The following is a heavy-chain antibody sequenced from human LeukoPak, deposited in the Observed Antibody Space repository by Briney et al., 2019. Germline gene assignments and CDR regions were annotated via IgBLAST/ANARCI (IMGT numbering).Heavy chain of an antibody. CDR1: GFTFSSYA. J-gene: IGHJ4*02. CDR2: ISGSGGST. Sequence: PGGSLRLSCAASGFTFSSYAMSWVRQAPGKGLEWVSAISGSGGSTYYADSVKGRFTISRDNSKNTLYLQMNSLRAEDTAVYYCANNPFRPLVRRVGYWGQGTLVTVSS. D-gene: IGHD6-13*01. CDR3: ANNPFRPLVRRVGY. V-gene: IGHV3-23*01.